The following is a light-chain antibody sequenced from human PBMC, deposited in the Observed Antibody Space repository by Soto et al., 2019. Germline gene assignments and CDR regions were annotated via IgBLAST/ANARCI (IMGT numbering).Light chain of an antibody. V-gene: IGLV1-44*01. CDR3: APWDDSLNGGGV. CDR2: NNN. Sequence: QSVLTQPPSASATPGQRVTISCSGSSSNIGSNTVNWYQQLPGTAPKLLIYNNNQRPSGVPDRFSGSKSGTSASLAISGLQSEDEADYYCAPWDDSLNGGGVFGGGTKLTVL. J-gene: IGLJ2*01. CDR1: SSNIGSNT.